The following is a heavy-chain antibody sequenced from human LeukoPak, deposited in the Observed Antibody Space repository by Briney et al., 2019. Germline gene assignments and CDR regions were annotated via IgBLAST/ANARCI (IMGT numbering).Heavy chain of an antibody. CDR3: ARLLQNTLPGLPYNYHYLDV. CDR1: GGSMTNY. J-gene: IGHJ6*03. D-gene: IGHD2-15*01. CDR2: VYYTGNT. V-gene: IGHV4-59*01. Sequence: PSETLSLTCTVSGGSMTNYWSWIRQPPGKGLEWIGYVYYTGNTRYDPSLTSRVIISVDTSRNQFSLRLYSVTAADTAVYYCARLLQNTLPGLPYNYHYLDVWGKGTTVTASS.